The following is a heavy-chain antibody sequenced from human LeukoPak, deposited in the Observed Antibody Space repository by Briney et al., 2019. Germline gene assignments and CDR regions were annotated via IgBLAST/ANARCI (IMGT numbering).Heavy chain of an antibody. Sequence: SETLSLTCAVYGRSFSGYYWSWVRQPPGKGLEWLGEINYSGSTNYNPSLKSRVTIPVDTSKNQFSLKLSSVTAADTAVYYCARAAVAGPIDYWGQGTLVTVSS. J-gene: IGHJ4*02. D-gene: IGHD6-19*01. CDR3: ARAAVAGPIDY. CDR2: INYSGST. V-gene: IGHV4-34*01. CDR1: GRSFSGYY.